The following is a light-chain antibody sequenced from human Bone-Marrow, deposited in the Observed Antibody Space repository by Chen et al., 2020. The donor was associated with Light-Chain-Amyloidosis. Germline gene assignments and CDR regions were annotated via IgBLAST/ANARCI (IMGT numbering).Light chain of an antibody. Sequence: DIQITQSPSSLSASVGDRVTITSRASQSIRSFLNWYQQKPGNAPNLLIYVATRLQSGVPSRFSGSGSGTEFTLTITSLQPEDFATYYCQQTHITPWTLGQGTKVEIK. CDR2: VAT. V-gene: IGKV1-39*01. CDR1: QSIRSF. CDR3: QQTHITPWT. J-gene: IGKJ1*01.